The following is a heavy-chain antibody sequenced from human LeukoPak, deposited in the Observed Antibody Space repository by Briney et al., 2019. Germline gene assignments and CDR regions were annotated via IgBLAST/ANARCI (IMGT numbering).Heavy chain of an antibody. D-gene: IGHD6-6*01. Sequence: SETLSLTCAVYGGSFGGYYWSWIRQPPGKGLEWIGEINHSGSTNYNPSLKSRVTISVDTSKNQFSLKLSSVTAADTAVYYCARAGIAARPWYYMDVWGKGTTVTVSS. V-gene: IGHV4-34*01. J-gene: IGHJ6*03. CDR1: GGSFGGYY. CDR2: INHSGST. CDR3: ARAGIAARPWYYMDV.